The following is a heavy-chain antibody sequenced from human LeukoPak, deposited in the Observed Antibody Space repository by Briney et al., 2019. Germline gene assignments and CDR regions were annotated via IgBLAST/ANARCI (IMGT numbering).Heavy chain of an antibody. CDR2: INHSGST. Sequence: PSETLSLTCAVYGGSFSGYYWSWIRQPPGKGLEWIGEINHSGSTNYNPSLKSRVTISVDTSKNQFSLKLSSVTAAGTAVYYCARGSSVKKAIDYWGQGTLVTVSS. J-gene: IGHJ4*02. CDR3: ARGSSVKKAIDY. CDR1: GGSFSGYY. V-gene: IGHV4-34*01. D-gene: IGHD2-15*01.